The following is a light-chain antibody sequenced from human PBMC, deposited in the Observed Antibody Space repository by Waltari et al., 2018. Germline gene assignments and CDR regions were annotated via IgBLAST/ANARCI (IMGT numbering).Light chain of an antibody. V-gene: IGKV1-5*03. CDR3: QQYNSAPLYS. J-gene: IGKJ2*03. CDR2: KAS. CDR1: QAVSSW. Sequence: DIQMTQSLSSLAASVGDKVTVTCRASQAVSSWLAWFQHKPGKAPKLLIYKASSLQSGVPSRFSGSGSGTDFTLTISSLQPEDFATYYCQQYNSAPLYSFGQGTKVEIK.